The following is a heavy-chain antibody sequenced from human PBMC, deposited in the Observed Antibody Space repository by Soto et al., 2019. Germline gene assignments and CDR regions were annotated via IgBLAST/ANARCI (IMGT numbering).Heavy chain of an antibody. CDR2: INPNSGGT. CDR1: GYTFTGYY. D-gene: IGHD5-12*01. V-gene: IGHV1-2*02. CDR3: AREPPRGYSGYDLYYYYGMDV. J-gene: IGHJ6*02. Sequence: ASVKVSCKASGYTFTGYYMHWVRQAPEQGLEWMGWINPNSGGTNYAQKFQGRVTMTRDTSISTAYMELSRLRSDDTAVYYCAREPPRGYSGYDLYYYYGMDVWG.